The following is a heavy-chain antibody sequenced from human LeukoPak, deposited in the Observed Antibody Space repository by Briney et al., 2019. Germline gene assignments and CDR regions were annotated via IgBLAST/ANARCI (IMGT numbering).Heavy chain of an antibody. V-gene: IGHV4-30-2*01. CDR3: ARGYCSGGSCYEVSD. J-gene: IGHJ4*02. CDR1: GGSISSGGYY. Sequence: SETLSLTCTVSGGSISSGGYYWSWIRQPPGKGLEWIGYIYHSGSTYYNPSLKSRVTISVDRPKNQFSLNLSSVTAADTAVYYCARGYCSGGSCYEVSDWGQGTLVTVSS. D-gene: IGHD2-15*01. CDR2: IYHSGST.